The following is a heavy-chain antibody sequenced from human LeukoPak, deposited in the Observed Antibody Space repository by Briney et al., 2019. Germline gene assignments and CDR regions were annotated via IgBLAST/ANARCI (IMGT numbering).Heavy chain of an antibody. Sequence: GASVKVSCKASGYTFTTYGLSWARQAPGQGLEWMGWISTYNGNTNYAQKFQGRVTMTTDTSTSTAYMELRSLRSDDTAVYYCARDPTEGFWSGFYSYFDFWGQGTLVTVSS. J-gene: IGHJ4*02. D-gene: IGHD3-3*01. CDR1: GYTFTTYG. CDR3: ARDPTEGFWSGFYSYFDF. CDR2: ISTYNGNT. V-gene: IGHV1-18*01.